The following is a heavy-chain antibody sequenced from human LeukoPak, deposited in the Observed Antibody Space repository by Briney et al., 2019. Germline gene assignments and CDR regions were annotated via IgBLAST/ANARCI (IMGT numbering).Heavy chain of an antibody. V-gene: IGHV4-59*01. D-gene: IGHD5/OR15-5a*01. Sequence: KPSETLSLTCTVSGGSISSYYWSWIRQPPGKGLEWIGYIYYRGSTNYNPSLKSRVTISVDTSKNQFSLKLSSVTAADTAVYYCARAAGVSVAFDIWGQGTMVTVSS. CDR2: IYYRGST. CDR3: ARAAGVSVAFDI. CDR1: GGSISSYY. J-gene: IGHJ3*02.